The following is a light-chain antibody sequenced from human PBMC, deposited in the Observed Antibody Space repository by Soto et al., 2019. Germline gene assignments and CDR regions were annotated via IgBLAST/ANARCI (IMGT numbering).Light chain of an antibody. CDR3: MQATHSRPYT. Sequence: DIVLTQTPLSSPVTLGQPASISCRSSQSLVHSDGNTYLSWFHQRPGQPPRLLIDKVSNRFSGVPHRFSGSGAGTDFTLIISRVEAEDVGIYFCMQATHSRPYTFGQGTKLEIK. CDR1: QSLVHSDGNTY. V-gene: IGKV2-24*01. J-gene: IGKJ2*01. CDR2: KVS.